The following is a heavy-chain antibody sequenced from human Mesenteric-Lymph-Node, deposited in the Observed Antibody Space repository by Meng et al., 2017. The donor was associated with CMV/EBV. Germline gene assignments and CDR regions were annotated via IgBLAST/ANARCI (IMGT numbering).Heavy chain of an antibody. J-gene: IGHJ5*02. CDR1: GFTFSSFR. CDR2: IKQDGSEK. Sequence: GGSLRLSCAASGFTFSSFRMNWVRQAPGKGLEWVANIKQDGSEKYYVDSVKGRFTISRDNAKNSLYLQMNSLRAEDTAVYYCARGRYNTGPWGQGTLVTVSS. CDR3: ARGRYNTGP. D-gene: IGHD1-14*01. V-gene: IGHV3-7*01.